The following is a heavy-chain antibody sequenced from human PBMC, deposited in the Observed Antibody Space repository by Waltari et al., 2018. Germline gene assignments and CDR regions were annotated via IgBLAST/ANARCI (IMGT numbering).Heavy chain of an antibody. D-gene: IGHD5-12*01. CDR3: ARGGDGYNLPDAFDI. J-gene: IGHJ3*02. CDR1: GGSFSGYY. CDR2: INHSGST. V-gene: IGHV4-34*01. Sequence: QVQLQQWGAGLLKPSETLSLTCAVYGGSFSGYYWSWIRQPPGKGLEWIGEINHSGSTNYNPSLKSRVTISVDTSKNQFSLKLSSVTAADTAVYYCARGGDGYNLPDAFDIWGQGTMVTVSS.